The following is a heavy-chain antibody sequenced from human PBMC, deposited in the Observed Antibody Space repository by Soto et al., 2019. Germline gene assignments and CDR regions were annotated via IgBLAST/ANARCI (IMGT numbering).Heavy chain of an antibody. V-gene: IGHV1-69*08. CDR1: GGTFSSYT. CDR2: IIPTLGIA. D-gene: IGHD5-18*01. Sequence: QVQLVQSGAEVTKHGASVKVSCKASGGTFSSYTISWVRQATGQVLEWMGRIIPTLGIANYAQKFQGRVTITADQSTSTAYMELSSLRSEDTAVYYCTRDREYSDGYPDYWGQGTLVTVSS. CDR3: TRDREYSDGYPDY. J-gene: IGHJ4*02.